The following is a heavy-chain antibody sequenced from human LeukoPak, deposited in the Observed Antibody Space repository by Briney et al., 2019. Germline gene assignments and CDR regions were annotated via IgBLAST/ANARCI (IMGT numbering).Heavy chain of an antibody. Sequence: SETLSLTCTVSGGSISSYYWSWIRQPAGKGLEWIGRIYTSGSTNYNPSLKSRVTMSVDTSKNQFSLKLSSVTAADTAVYYCARGPYGYSPHYYYMDVWGKGTTVTVS. D-gene: IGHD5-18*01. CDR2: IYTSGST. V-gene: IGHV4-4*07. J-gene: IGHJ6*03. CDR3: ARGPYGYSPHYYYMDV. CDR1: GGSISSYY.